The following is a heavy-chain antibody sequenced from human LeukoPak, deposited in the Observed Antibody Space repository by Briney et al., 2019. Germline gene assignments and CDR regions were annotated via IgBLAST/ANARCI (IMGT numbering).Heavy chain of an antibody. CDR2: IRTNAYGGTT. Sequence: GGSLRLSCTTSGFTFGDYLMSWDRQAPGKGLEWVGFIRTNAYGGTTEYAASVKGRFTISRDDSKSIAYLQMNSLKTEDTAVYYCTRVVFRFLEWLSTYMDVWGKGTTVTVS. J-gene: IGHJ6*03. D-gene: IGHD3-3*01. CDR1: GFTFGDYL. CDR3: TRVVFRFLEWLSTYMDV. V-gene: IGHV3-49*04.